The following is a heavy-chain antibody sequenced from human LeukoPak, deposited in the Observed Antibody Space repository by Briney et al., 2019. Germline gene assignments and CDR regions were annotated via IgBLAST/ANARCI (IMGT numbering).Heavy chain of an antibody. D-gene: IGHD1-26*01. CDR2: INHSGTT. J-gene: IGHJ6*03. CDR1: GGSFSGYY. CDR3: ARRYSGSYGLYSHHSMDV. V-gene: IGHV4-34*01. Sequence: RTSETLSLTCAVYGGSFSGYYWSWIRQPPGKGLEWIGEINHSGTTNYNSSLKSRVTVSVDTSKNQFSLKLSSVTAADKAVYYCARRYSGSYGLYSHHSMDVWGKGTTVTISS.